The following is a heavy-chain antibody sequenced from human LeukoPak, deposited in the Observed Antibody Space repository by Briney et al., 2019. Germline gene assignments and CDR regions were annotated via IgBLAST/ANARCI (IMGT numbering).Heavy chain of an antibody. V-gene: IGHV3-23*01. CDR3: AKDYYYDSSGYYPGRDAFDI. CDR2: ISGSGGST. Sequence: GSLRLSCAASGFTFSSYAMSWVRQAPGKGLEWVSAISGSGGSTYYADSVKGRLTISRENSKNTRYLQVNSLRAEDTAVYYCAKDYYYDSSGYYPGRDAFDIWGQGTMVTVSS. D-gene: IGHD3-22*01. CDR1: GFTFSSYA. J-gene: IGHJ3*02.